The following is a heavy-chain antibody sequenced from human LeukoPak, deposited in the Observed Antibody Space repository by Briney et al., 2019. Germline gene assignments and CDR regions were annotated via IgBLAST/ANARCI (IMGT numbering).Heavy chain of an antibody. CDR2: IIPIFGTA. CDR3: ARDYGIVVAPNYYYYYGMDV. J-gene: IGHJ6*02. V-gene: IGHV1-69*01. Sequence: GSSVKVSCKASGGTFSSYAISWVRQAPGQGLEWMGGIIPIFGTANYAQKFQGRVTITADESTGTAYMELSSLRSEDTAVYYCARDYGIVVAPNYYYYYGMDVWGQGTTVTVSS. D-gene: IGHD3-22*01. CDR1: GGTFSSYA.